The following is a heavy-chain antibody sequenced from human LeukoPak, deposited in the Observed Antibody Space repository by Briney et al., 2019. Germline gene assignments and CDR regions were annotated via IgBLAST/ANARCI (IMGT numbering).Heavy chain of an antibody. D-gene: IGHD6-19*01. CDR1: GFTFSNYG. J-gene: IGHJ4*02. CDR2: IWYDGSNK. Sequence: GGSLRLSCAASGFTFSNYGMHWVRQAPGKGLEWVAVIWYDGSNKYYADSVKGRFTISRDNSKNTLYLQMNSLRAEDTAVYYCARDSAVAGVDYWGQGPLVTVSS. V-gene: IGHV3-33*01. CDR3: ARDSAVAGVDY.